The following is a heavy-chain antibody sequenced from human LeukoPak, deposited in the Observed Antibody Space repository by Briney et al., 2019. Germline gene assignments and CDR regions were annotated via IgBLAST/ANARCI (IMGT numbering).Heavy chain of an antibody. D-gene: IGHD6-19*01. CDR1: GFTFDDYA. CDR2: ISWNSGSI. Sequence: PGRSLRLSCAASGFTFDDYAMHWVRQAPGEGLEWVSGISWNSGSIGYADSVKGRFTISRDNAKNSLYLQMNSLRAEDMALYYCAKDSPGVAGYFDYWGQGTLVTVSS. J-gene: IGHJ4*02. V-gene: IGHV3-9*03. CDR3: AKDSPGVAGYFDY.